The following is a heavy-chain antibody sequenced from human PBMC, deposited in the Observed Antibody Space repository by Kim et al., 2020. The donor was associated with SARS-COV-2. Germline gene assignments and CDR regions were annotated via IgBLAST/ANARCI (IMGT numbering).Heavy chain of an antibody. CDR2: ISGSGRST. J-gene: IGHJ4*02. D-gene: IGHD6-13*01. Sequence: GGSLRLFCSASGFTFSNYAMGWVRQAPGKGLEWVSAISGSGRSTYYGDSVRGRFTISRDNSKPTLYLQMNSLRAEDTAVYYCAKDMVGYTSSWLDYWGQG. CDR3: AKDMVGYTSSWLDY. V-gene: IGHV3-23*01. CDR1: GFTFSNYA.